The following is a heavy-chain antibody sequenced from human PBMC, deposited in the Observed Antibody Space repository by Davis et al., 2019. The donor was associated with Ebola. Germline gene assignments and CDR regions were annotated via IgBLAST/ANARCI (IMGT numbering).Heavy chain of an antibody. V-gene: IGHV3-23*01. D-gene: IGHD5-24*01. J-gene: IGHJ5*02. CDR2: ITDSGVTT. CDR1: GFLFDNYA. CDR3: VKDLDRYVLALNYFDP. Sequence: GESLKISCVASGFLFDNYAMNWVRQAPGQGLEWVSSITDSGVTTYYADSVKGRFTVSSDNSNNILFLQMNNLRPDDTAVYYCVKDLDRYVLALNYFDPWGQGTLVSVSS.